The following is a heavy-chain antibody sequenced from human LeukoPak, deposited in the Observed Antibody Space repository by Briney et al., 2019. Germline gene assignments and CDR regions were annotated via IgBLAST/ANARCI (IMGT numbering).Heavy chain of an antibody. D-gene: IGHD5-24*01. J-gene: IGHJ2*01. V-gene: IGHV4-39*01. CDR1: GGSIRSSSYY. Sequence: PSETLSLTCTVSGGSIRSSSYYWGWIRQPPGKGLEWIGSIFYSGSTYYNPSLKSRVTISVDTSKNQFSLKLSSLTAADTAVYYCVRKGDGYNSGYFDLWGRGTLVTVSS. CDR3: VRKGDGYNSGYFDL. CDR2: IFYSGST.